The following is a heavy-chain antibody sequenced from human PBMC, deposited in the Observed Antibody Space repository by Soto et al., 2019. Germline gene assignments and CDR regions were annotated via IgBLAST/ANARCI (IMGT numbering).Heavy chain of an antibody. CDR3: ARDFGGATTGLDY. V-gene: IGHV1-18*01. CDR1: GYTFTTFG. Sequence: ASVKVSCKTSGYTFTTFGISWVRQAPGQGLEWMGFISGYSGNTNYVENFQGRVTMTTDTSTNTAYMELRSLRYDDTAMYYCARDFGGATTGLDYWGQGTPVTAPQ. J-gene: IGHJ4*02. CDR2: ISGYSGNT. D-gene: IGHD1-1*01.